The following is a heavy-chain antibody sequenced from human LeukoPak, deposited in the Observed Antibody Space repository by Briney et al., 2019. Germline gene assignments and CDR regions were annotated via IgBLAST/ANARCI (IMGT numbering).Heavy chain of an antibody. CDR1: GFTFSSYA. J-gene: IGHJ4*02. CDR2: IKQDGSEK. V-gene: IGHV3-7*01. D-gene: IGHD5-12*01. Sequence: GGSLRLSCAASGFTFSSYAMSWVRQAPGKGLEWVANIKQDGSEKYYVDSVKGRFTISRDNAKNSLYLQMNSLRAEDTAVYYCASPRGYGYYFDYWGQGTLVTVSS. CDR3: ASPRGYGYYFDY.